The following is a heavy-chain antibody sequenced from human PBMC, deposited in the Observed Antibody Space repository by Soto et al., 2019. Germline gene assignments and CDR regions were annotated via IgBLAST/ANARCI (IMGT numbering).Heavy chain of an antibody. Sequence: QVQLQQWGADLLKPSETLSLTCAVYGDSFSGYYWSWIRQPPGKGLEWIGEINRGGSTTYNPSLTSRVTISVQTSKKQISLKMTSVTAADTAVYYCAGTGPTYAFDIWGQGTMVAVSS. J-gene: IGHJ3*02. D-gene: IGHD7-27*01. CDR2: INRGGST. V-gene: IGHV4-34*01. CDR3: AGTGPTYAFDI. CDR1: GDSFSGYY.